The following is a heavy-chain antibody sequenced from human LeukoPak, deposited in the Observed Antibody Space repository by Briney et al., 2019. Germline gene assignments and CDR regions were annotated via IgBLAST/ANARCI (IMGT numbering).Heavy chain of an antibody. CDR2: INHSEST. CDR3: AREISSQQGVAGTSSYYYYMDV. V-gene: IGHV4-34*01. CDR1: GGSFCGYY. J-gene: IGHJ6*03. Sequence: SETLSLTCAVYGGSFCGYYWSWIRQPPGKGLEWIGEINHSESTNYNPSLKSRVTISVDTSKNQFSLKLSSVTAADTAVYYCAREISSQQGVAGTSSYYYYMDVWGKGTTVTVSS. D-gene: IGHD6-19*01.